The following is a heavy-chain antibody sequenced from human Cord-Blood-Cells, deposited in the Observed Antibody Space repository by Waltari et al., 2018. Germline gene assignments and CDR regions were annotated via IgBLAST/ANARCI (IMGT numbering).Heavy chain of an antibody. CDR2: ISAYNGNT. Sequence: QVQLVQSGAEAKKPGASVKVSCKASGYTFTSYGISWVRQAPGQGLEWMGWISAYNGNTNYAQKLQGRVTMTTDTSTSTDYMGLRSLRSDDTAVYYCARDVYSSSWYYYYGMDVWGQGTTVTVSS. V-gene: IGHV1-18*01. CDR1: GYTFTSYG. J-gene: IGHJ6*02. D-gene: IGHD6-13*01. CDR3: ARDVYSSSWYYYYGMDV.